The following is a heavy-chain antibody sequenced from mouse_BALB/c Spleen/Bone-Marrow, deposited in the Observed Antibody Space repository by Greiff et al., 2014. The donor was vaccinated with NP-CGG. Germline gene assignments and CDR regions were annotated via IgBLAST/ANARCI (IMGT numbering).Heavy chain of an antibody. CDR1: GYTFTDHA. CDR3: NYYGNTFDY. CDR2: ISPGTGSI. D-gene: IGHD1-1*01. J-gene: IGHJ2*01. Sequence: VQLQQSDAELVKPGASVKISCKASGYTFTDHAIHWLKQKPEQGLEWIGYISPGTGSIKYNEKFKDKVTPTADKSSSTAYMQLNSLTSEDSTVYFCNYYGNTFDYWGQGTTLTVSS. V-gene: IGHV1S53*01.